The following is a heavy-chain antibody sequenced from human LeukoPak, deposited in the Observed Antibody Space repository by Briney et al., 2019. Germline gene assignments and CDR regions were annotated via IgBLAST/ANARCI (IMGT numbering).Heavy chain of an antibody. Sequence: ASVKVSCKASAYTFTDYFMHWVRQAPGQGLEWMGWINPNSGSTKYAQKFQGRVTLSRDTSISTAYMELSRLRSDDTAVYYCARDVYGSGSYYNVEGYWGQGTLVTVSS. CDR2: INPNSGST. J-gene: IGHJ4*02. D-gene: IGHD3-10*01. CDR3: ARDVYGSGSYYNVEGY. V-gene: IGHV1-2*02. CDR1: AYTFTDYF.